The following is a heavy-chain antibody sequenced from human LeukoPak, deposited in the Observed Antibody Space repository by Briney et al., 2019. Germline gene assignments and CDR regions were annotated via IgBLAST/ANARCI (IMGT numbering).Heavy chain of an antibody. CDR2: IYHSGST. J-gene: IGHJ6*02. Sequence: PSETLSLTCTVSGGSISSYYWSWIRQPPGKGLEWIGYIYHSGSTYYNPSLKSRVTISVDRSKNQFSLKLSSVTAADTAVYYCARALYGDYVGTRLYYYYGMDVWGQGTTVTVSS. CDR1: GGSISSYY. D-gene: IGHD4-17*01. V-gene: IGHV4-59*12. CDR3: ARALYGDYVGTRLYYYYGMDV.